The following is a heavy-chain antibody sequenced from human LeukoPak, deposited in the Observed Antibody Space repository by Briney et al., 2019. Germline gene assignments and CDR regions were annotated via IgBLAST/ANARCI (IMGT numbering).Heavy chain of an antibody. CDR3: ARGGQHSSGWWGN. CDR2: IFHSGST. D-gene: IGHD6-19*01. J-gene: IGHJ4*02. Sequence: NPSETLSLTCSVSGGSMNSGIYYWSWIRQPPGKGLEWIGYIFHSGSTNYNPSLKSRVTMSLDMSKNQFSVNLTSVTAADTAVYYCARGGQHSSGWWGNWGQGTLVSVSS. V-gene: IGHV4-30-2*01. CDR1: GGSMNSGIYY.